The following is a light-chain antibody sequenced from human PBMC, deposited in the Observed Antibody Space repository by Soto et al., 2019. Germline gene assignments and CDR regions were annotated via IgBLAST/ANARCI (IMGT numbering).Light chain of an antibody. CDR1: QTVSSY. CDR3: QQRYNRPPYT. Sequence: EIVLTQSPATLSLSLGERATLSCRASQTVSSYVAWYQQRHGQAPRLVIYDSSNRAPGVPARFSGSGSGTQFTLTISSLEPEDSAVYYCQQRYNRPPYTFGQGTKLEIK. V-gene: IGKV3-11*01. CDR2: DSS. J-gene: IGKJ2*01.